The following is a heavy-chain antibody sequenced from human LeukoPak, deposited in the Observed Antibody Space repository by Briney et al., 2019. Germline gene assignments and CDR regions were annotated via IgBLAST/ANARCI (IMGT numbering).Heavy chain of an antibody. CDR2: ISSSSSYI. J-gene: IGHJ6*02. CDR1: GFTFSSYS. Sequence: GGSLRLSCAASGFTFSSYSMNWVRQAPGKGLEWVSSISSSSSYIYYADSVKGRFTISRDNAKTSLYLQMNSLRAEDTAVYYCARDSYCSSTSCYDGNYGMDVWGQGTTVTVSS. CDR3: ARDSYCSSTSCYDGNYGMDV. D-gene: IGHD2-2*01. V-gene: IGHV3-21*01.